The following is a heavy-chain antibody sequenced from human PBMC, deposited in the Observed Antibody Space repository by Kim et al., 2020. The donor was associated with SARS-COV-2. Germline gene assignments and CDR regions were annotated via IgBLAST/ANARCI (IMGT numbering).Heavy chain of an antibody. CDR1: GASISSGNW. CDR2: IYHSGST. J-gene: IGHJ4*02. CDR3: ARRKDYSDSSGYPDY. Sequence: SETLSLTCAVSGASISSGNWWSWVRQPPGKGLEWIGEIYHSGSTNYNPSLKSRVTISVDKSKNQFSLKLSSVTAADTAVYYCARRKDYSDSSGYPDYWGQGTLVTVSS. D-gene: IGHD3-22*01. V-gene: IGHV4-4*02.